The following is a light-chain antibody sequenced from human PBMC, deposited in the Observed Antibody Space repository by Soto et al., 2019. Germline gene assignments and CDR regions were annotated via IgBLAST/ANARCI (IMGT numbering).Light chain of an antibody. CDR2: GAS. CDR3: QQYNERPPWT. CDR1: QSVGSN. V-gene: IGKV3-15*01. Sequence: DIVMTQSPATLSVSPGERATLSCRASQSVGSNVAWYQQKPGQGPRLLIYGASSRATGIPARVSGSGSGTDFTLTISSLQSDDVGIYYCQQYNERPPWTFGQGTKVEIK. J-gene: IGKJ1*01.